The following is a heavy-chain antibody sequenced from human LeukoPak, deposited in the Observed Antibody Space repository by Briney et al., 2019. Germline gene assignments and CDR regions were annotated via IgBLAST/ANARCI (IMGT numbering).Heavy chain of an antibody. J-gene: IGHJ4*02. V-gene: IGHV1-46*01. CDR2: INPSGGST. CDR1: GYTFTSYY. D-gene: IGHD3-10*01. Sequence: ASVKVSCKASGYTFTSYYMHWVRQAPGHGLEWMGIINPSGGSTSYAQKFQGRVTMTRDTSTSTVYMEPSSLRSEDTAVYYCALMVRGVITGDLDYWGQGTLVTVSS. CDR3: ALMVRGVITGDLDY.